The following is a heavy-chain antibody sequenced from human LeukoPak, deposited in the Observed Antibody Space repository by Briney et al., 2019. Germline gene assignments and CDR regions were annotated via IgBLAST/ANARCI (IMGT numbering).Heavy chain of an antibody. V-gene: IGHV3-20*04. CDR1: GFTFDDYG. D-gene: IGHD5-18*01. J-gene: IGHJ3*02. Sequence: RSGGSLRLSCAASGFTFDDYGMSWVRQAPGKGLEWVSGINWNGGSTGYADSVKGRFTISRDNAKNSLYLQMNSLRAEDTALYYCARDGPRSYGYRAFDIWGQGTMVTVSS. CDR2: INWNGGST. CDR3: ARDGPRSYGYRAFDI.